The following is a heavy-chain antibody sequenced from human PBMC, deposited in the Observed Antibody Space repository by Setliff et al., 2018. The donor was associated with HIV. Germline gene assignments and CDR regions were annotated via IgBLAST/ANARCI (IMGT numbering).Heavy chain of an antibody. CDR3: TKNRGGGASGYYTPADS. CDR2: IYPDDSTT. Sequence: GASLKISCKGSGYGFYGWWVGWVRQMPGKGLEWMGIIYPDDSTTRYSPSFQGQVTMSADKSISTAYLEWSSLTASDSAMYFCTKNRGGGASGYYTPADSWGQGTLVTVSS. CDR1: GYGFYGWW. D-gene: IGHD3-3*01. J-gene: IGHJ4*02. V-gene: IGHV5-51*01.